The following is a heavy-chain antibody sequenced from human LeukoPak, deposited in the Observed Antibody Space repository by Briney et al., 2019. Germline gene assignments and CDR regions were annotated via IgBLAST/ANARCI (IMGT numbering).Heavy chain of an antibody. D-gene: IGHD2-15*01. J-gene: IGHJ4*02. CDR3: ATTFPYCGDGTCKL. CDR1: GLRFTSYW. Sequence: PGGSLRLSCAASGLRFTSYWMSWVRQAPGKGLEWVANINQGGNTVNYVDSVKGRVSISRDNANNALFLQMHSLRFEDTAIYYCATTFPYCGDGTCKLGGQGAQVIVSS. V-gene: IGHV3-7*01. CDR2: INQGGNTV.